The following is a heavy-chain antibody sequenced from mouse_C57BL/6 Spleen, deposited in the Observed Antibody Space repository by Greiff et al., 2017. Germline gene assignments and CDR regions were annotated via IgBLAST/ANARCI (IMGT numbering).Heavy chain of an antibody. CDR3: ARRGNYGSYAMDY. Sequence: QVQLQQPGAELVKPGASVKMSCKASGYTFTSYWITWVKQRPGQGLEWIGDIYPGSGSTNYNGKFKSKATLTVDTSSSTAYMQLSSLTSEDSAVYYCARRGNYGSYAMDYWSQGTSGTVSS. J-gene: IGHJ4*01. D-gene: IGHD2-1*01. CDR1: GYTFTSYW. V-gene: IGHV1-55*01. CDR2: IYPGSGST.